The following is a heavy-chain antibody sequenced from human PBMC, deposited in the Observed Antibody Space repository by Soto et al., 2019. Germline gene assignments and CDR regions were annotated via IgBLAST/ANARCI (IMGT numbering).Heavy chain of an antibody. CDR3: ARAADRIYDSSGYYYDYYYYGMDV. V-gene: IGHV3-30-3*01. CDR1: GFTFSSYA. CDR2: ISYDGSNK. D-gene: IGHD3-22*01. Sequence: QVQLVESGGGVVQPGRSLRLSCAASGFTFSSYAMHWVRQAPGKGLEWVAVISYDGSNKYYADSVKGRFTISRDNSKNTLYLQMNSLRAEDTAVYYCARAADRIYDSSGYYYDYYYYGMDVWGQWTTVTVSS. J-gene: IGHJ6*02.